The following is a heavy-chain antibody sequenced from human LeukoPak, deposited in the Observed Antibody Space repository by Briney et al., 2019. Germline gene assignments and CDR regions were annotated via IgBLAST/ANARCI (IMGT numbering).Heavy chain of an antibody. CDR1: GFTFSSYV. CDR3: ARGSGSYYAGVNY. D-gene: IGHD1-26*01. J-gene: IGHJ4*02. V-gene: IGHV3-74*03. Sequence: PGGSLRLSCAASGFTFSSYVMYWVRQAPGKGLVWVSRINSDGSSTTYADSVKGRFTISRDNAKNTLHLQMNSLRVEDTAVYYCARGSGSYYAGVNYWGQGTLVTVSS. CDR2: INSDGSST.